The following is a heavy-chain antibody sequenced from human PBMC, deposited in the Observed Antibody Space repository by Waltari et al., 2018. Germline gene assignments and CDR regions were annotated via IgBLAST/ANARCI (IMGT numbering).Heavy chain of an antibody. CDR3: ASTLHLDGWLDGFDI. J-gene: IGHJ3*02. D-gene: IGHD1-1*01. V-gene: IGHV3-53*01. CDR2: IDRDGNT. Sequence: EEQLVESGGGVIQIGGSLRLSCEGSGFRVRDNSMTWVRPGPGKGLEWVSTIDRDGNTYYADSVKGRFATSRGSSRDTVYFEMNSLRPDDTAVYYCASTLHLDGWLDGFDIWGQGTVVTVSS. CDR1: GFRVRDNS.